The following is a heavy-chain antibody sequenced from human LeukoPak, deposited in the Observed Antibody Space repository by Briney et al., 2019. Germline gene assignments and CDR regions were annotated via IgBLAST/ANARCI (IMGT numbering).Heavy chain of an antibody. CDR2: IYYSGST. V-gene: IGHV4-59*01. Sequence: SETLSLTCTVSGGSISSYYWSWIRQPPGKGLEWIGYIYYSGSTNYNPSLKSRVTIPVDTSKNQFSLKLSSVTAADTAVYYCARDRGYSYGYHTFDIWGQGAMVTVSS. CDR1: GGSISSYY. D-gene: IGHD5-18*01. J-gene: IGHJ3*02. CDR3: ARDRGYSYGYHTFDI.